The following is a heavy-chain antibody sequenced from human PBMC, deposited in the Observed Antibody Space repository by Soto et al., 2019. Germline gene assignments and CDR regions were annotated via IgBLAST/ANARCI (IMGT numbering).Heavy chain of an antibody. D-gene: IGHD5-18*01. CDR1: GFTFSNYW. V-gene: IGHV3-74*01. CDR3: ATLNSFGSDY. CDR2: IYTDGGGT. Sequence: QPGGSLRLSCAASGFTFSNYWMHWVRQSPGKGLVWVSCIYTDGGGTTYADSVKGRFTISGDNAKSTLYLQMNSLRAEDTAVYYCATLNSFGSDYWGRGTLVTVSS. J-gene: IGHJ4*02.